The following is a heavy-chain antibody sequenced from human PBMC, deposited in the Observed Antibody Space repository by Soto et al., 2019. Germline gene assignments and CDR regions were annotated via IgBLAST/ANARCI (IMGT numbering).Heavy chain of an antibody. CDR2: IGRSGGST. J-gene: IGHJ6*02. V-gene: IGHV3-23*01. Sequence: EGQLLESGGGLVQPGGSLRLSCAASGFTFNNYGMSWVRQAPGKGLEWVSGIGRSGGSTYYADSVMGRFTISRDNPKNTLYLEMNSLRGDDTGVYYCATRLSNCGGDCYERGFRYSMAVWGQGTTVTVSS. CDR1: GFTFNNYG. CDR3: ATRLSNCGGDCYERGFRYSMAV. D-gene: IGHD2-21*02.